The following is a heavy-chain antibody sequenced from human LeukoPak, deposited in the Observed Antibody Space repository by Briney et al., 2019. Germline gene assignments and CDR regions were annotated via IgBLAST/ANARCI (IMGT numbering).Heavy chain of an antibody. Sequence: SGPTLVHPTPALTLTFTFSGFSLSASGVGVGWIRHPPVKTLEWLALIYWDDDKRYSPSLKSRLTITKDTSKNQVVLTMTNMDPVDTATYYCAHMSTMVRGVTYYFNYWGQGTLVTVSS. CDR3: AHMSTMVRGVTYYFNY. D-gene: IGHD3-10*01. J-gene: IGHJ4*02. CDR1: GFSLSASGVG. CDR2: IYWDDDK. V-gene: IGHV2-5*02.